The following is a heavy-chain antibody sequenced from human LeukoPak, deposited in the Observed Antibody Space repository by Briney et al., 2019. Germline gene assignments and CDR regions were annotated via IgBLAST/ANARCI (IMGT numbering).Heavy chain of an antibody. CDR3: AKDRSSRGALDY. CDR2: ISYDGSNK. Sequence: PGGSLRLSCAASGFTFSSYGMHWVRQAPGKGLEWVAVISYDGSNKYYADSVKGRFTISRDNSKNTLYLQMNSLRAEDTAVYYCAKDRSSRGALDYWGQGTLVTVSS. J-gene: IGHJ4*02. D-gene: IGHD6-13*01. V-gene: IGHV3-30*18. CDR1: GFTFSSYG.